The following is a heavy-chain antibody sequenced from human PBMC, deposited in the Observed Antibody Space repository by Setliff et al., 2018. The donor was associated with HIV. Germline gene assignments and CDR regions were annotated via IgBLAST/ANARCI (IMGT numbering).Heavy chain of an antibody. D-gene: IGHD3-22*01. CDR1: GYTFTNYD. CDR2: MNPDSRNT. J-gene: IGHJ6*03. V-gene: IGHV1-8*02. Sequence: GASVKVSCKPSGYTFTNYDINWVRQAAGQGLEWMGWMNPDSRNTGYAQRFEGSVTMTWDTSISTAYMELNNMKFEDTAIYYCARARTDYYDRRRRSHYYIDVWARGATVTVSS. CDR3: ARARTDYYDRRRRSHYYIDV.